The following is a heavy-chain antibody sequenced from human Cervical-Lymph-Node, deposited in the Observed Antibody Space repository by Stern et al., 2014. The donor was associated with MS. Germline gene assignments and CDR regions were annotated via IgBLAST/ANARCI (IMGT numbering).Heavy chain of an antibody. J-gene: IGHJ4*02. V-gene: IGHV3-53*01. Sequence: EVQLVESGGGLVQPGGSLRLSCAVSGFSVSTNYMNWVRQAPGKGLECVSISYSDGRTSYADSVKGRFSISRDDSKNTLYLEMNSLRAEDTAVYYCARAGVWDVLDNWGQGTLVTVSS. CDR1: GFSVSTNY. CDR3: ARAGVWDVLDN. D-gene: IGHD3-3*01. CDR2: SYSDGRT.